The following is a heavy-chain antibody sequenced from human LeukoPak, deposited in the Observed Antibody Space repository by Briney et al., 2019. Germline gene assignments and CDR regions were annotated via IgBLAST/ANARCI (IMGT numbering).Heavy chain of an antibody. CDR3: ASARDSSSWYSDYYYYGMDV. J-gene: IGHJ6*02. V-gene: IGHV3-66*01. CDR2: IYSGGST. CDR1: GFTVSSNY. Sequence: GGSLRLSCAASGFTVSSNYMSWVRQAPGKGLEWVSAIYSGGSTYYADSVKGRFTISRDNSKNTLYLQMNSLRAEDTAVYYCASARDSSSWYSDYYYYGMDVWGQGTTVTVSS. D-gene: IGHD6-13*01.